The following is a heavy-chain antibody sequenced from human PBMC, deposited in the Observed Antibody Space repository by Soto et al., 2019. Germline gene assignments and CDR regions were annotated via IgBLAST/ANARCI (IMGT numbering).Heavy chain of an antibody. J-gene: IGHJ2*01. CDR3: AKDRYCTNGVCYTGGYFDL. CDR1: GFTFSSYA. D-gene: IGHD2-8*01. CDR2: ISGSGGST. V-gene: IGHV3-23*01. Sequence: EVQLLESGGGLVQPGGSLRLSCAASGFTFSSYAMSWVRQAPGKGLEWVSAISGSGGSTYYADSVKGRFTISRDNSKNTLYLQMNSLRAEDTAVYYCAKDRYCTNGVCYTGGYFDLWGRGTLVTVSS.